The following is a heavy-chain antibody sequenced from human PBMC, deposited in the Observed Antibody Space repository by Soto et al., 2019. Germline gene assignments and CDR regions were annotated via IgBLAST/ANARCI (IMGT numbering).Heavy chain of an antibody. CDR3: AKDPSYYGGNLRGSYFDY. CDR2: IGGSGGRT. D-gene: IGHD2-21*01. Sequence: RLSCAASGFTFSTCAMSWVREAPGKGLEWVSSIGGSGGRTYQADSVKGRFTISRDDSKNTLYLQMNSLRAEDTAVYFCAKDPSYYGGNLRGSYFDYWGQGTLVTVSS. J-gene: IGHJ4*02. CDR1: GFTFSTCA. V-gene: IGHV3-23*01.